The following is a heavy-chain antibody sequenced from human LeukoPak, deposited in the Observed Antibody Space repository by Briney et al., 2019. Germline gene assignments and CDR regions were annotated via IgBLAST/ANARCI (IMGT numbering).Heavy chain of an antibody. V-gene: IGHV1-3*01. CDR3: ARGSWAAAGSDY. CDR2: INAGNGNT. J-gene: IGHJ4*02. Sequence: ASVKASCKASGGTFSSYAISWVRQAPGQGLEWMGWINAGNGNTKYSQKLQGRVTITRDTSASTAYMELSSLRSEDTAVYYCARGSWAAAGSDYWGQGTLVTVSS. CDR1: GGTFSSYA. D-gene: IGHD6-13*01.